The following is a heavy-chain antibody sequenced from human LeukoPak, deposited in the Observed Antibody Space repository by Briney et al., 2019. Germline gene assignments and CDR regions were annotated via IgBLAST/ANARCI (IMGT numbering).Heavy chain of an antibody. CDR3: VRDSDDYYWALDF. D-gene: IGHD3-10*01. CDR1: GDSVSNNIAT. Sequence: SQTLSLTCAISGDSVSNNIATWNWVRQSPSRGLEWLGRTYYRSRWGNDYAISAKGRITINPDTSRNQFSLQLNSVTPEDTAVYYCVRDSDDYYWALDFWGRGTPVTVSS. J-gene: IGHJ4*02. CDR2: TYYRSRWGN. V-gene: IGHV6-1*01.